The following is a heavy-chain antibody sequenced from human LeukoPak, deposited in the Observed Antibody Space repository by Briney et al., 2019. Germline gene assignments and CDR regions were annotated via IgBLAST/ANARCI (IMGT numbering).Heavy chain of an antibody. CDR2: ISAYSGNT. V-gene: IGHV1-18*01. Sequence: ASVKVSCKASGYTFTSYGISWVRQAPGQGLEWMGWISAYSGNTNYAQKLQGRVTMTTDTSTSTAYMELRSLRSDDTAVYYCARDLYCSSTSCYPYYYYYMDVSGKGTTVTVSS. J-gene: IGHJ6*03. CDR1: GYTFTSYG. D-gene: IGHD2-2*01. CDR3: ARDLYCSSTSCYPYYYYYMDV.